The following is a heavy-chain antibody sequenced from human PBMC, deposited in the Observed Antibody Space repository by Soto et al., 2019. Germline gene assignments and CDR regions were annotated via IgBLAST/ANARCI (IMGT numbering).Heavy chain of an antibody. Sequence: SETLSLTCTVSGCSISSYYWSWIRQPPGKGLEWIGYIYYSGSTNYNPSLKSRVTISVDTSKNQFSLKLSSVTAADTAVYYCATNTEGGSGWNFDYWGQGALVTVSA. CDR3: ATNTEGGSGWNFDY. CDR2: IYYSGST. D-gene: IGHD6-19*01. V-gene: IGHV4-59*08. J-gene: IGHJ4*02. CDR1: GCSISSYY.